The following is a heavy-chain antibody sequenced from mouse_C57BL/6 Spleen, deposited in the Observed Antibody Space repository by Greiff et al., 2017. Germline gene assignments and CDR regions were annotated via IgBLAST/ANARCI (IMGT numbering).Heavy chain of an antibody. D-gene: IGHD2-5*01. CDR3: ARGSNPHDFDY. Sequence: EVQLQQSGPELVKPGASVKISCKASGYTFTDYYMNWVKQSHGKSLEWIGDINPNNGGTSYNQKFKGKATLTVDKSSSTAYMELRSLTSEDSAVYYCARGSNPHDFDYWGQGTTLTVSS. J-gene: IGHJ2*01. CDR2: INPNNGGT. V-gene: IGHV1-26*01. CDR1: GYTFTDYY.